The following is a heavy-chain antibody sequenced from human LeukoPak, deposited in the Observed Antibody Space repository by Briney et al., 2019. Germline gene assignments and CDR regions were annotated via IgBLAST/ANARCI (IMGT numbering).Heavy chain of an antibody. CDR1: GFTFSSYG. CDR3: ARDEPRQLDYFDY. J-gene: IGHJ4*02. D-gene: IGHD1-14*01. V-gene: IGHV3-33*01. CDR2: IWYDGSNK. Sequence: GGSLRLSCAASGFTFSSYGMHWVRQAPGKGLEWVAVIWYDGSNKYYADSVKGRFTISRDNSKNTLYLQMNSLRAEDTAVYYCARDEPRQLDYFDYWGQGTLVTVSS.